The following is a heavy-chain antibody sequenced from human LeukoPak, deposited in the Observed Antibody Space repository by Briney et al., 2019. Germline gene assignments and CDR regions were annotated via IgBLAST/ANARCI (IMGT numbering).Heavy chain of an antibody. V-gene: IGHV4-38-2*02. Sequence: GSLRLSCAASGFTFSSYAMSWVRQAPGKGLEWIGSIYHSGSTYYNPSLKSRVTISVDTSKNQFSLKLSSVTAADTAVYYCAREGIAVAGTDYWGQGTLVTVSS. CDR1: GFTFSSYA. CDR2: IYHSGST. J-gene: IGHJ4*02. D-gene: IGHD6-19*01. CDR3: AREGIAVAGTDY.